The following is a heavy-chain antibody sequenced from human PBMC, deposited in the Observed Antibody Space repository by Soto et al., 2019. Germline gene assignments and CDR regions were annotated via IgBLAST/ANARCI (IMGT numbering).Heavy chain of an antibody. Sequence: EVQLVESGGSLVTPGGSLRLSCAASGFPFSKAWMTWVRQAPGKGLEWVGRIRSKPSGETREYAAPVKGRFTISRDDSKNMLYREMNSLKIEDTGVYYCTTDGFTGIVGIWGQGTMVTVSS. CDR2: IRSKPSGETR. J-gene: IGHJ3*02. D-gene: IGHD3-22*01. CDR1: GFPFSKAW. V-gene: IGHV3-15*01. CDR3: TTDGFTGIVGI.